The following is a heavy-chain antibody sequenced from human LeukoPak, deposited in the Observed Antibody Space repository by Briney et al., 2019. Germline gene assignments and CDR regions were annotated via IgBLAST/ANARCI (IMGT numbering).Heavy chain of an antibody. D-gene: IGHD6-13*01. Sequence: PGGSLRLSCAASGFTFSSYAMHWVRQAPGKGLEWLAVISYDGSNKYYADSVKGRFTISRDNSKNTLYLQMNSLRAEDTAVYYCATEPGIAAAVLGYWGQGTLVTVSS. CDR3: ATEPGIAAAVLGY. CDR2: ISYDGSNK. V-gene: IGHV3-30-3*01. CDR1: GFTFSSYA. J-gene: IGHJ4*02.